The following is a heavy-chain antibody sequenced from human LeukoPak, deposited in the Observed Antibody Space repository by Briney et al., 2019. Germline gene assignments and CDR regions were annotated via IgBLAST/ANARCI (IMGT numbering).Heavy chain of an antibody. CDR3: ARDSVAADAGY. CDR1: GGSISSYY. CDR2: IYTSGST. Sequence: SSETLSLTCTVSGGSISSYYWSWIQQPAGKGLEWIGRIYTSGSTNYNPSLKSRVTMSVDTSKNQFSLKLSSVTAADTAVYYCARDSVAADAGYWGQGTLVTVSS. J-gene: IGHJ4*02. V-gene: IGHV4-4*07. D-gene: IGHD6-13*01.